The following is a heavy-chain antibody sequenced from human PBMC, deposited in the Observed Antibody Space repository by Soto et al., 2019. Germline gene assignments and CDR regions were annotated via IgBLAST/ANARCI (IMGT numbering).Heavy chain of an antibody. V-gene: IGHV4-4*02. CDR3: ARANPSELAFDY. CDR1: GGSISSSNW. CDR2: IYHSGST. D-gene: IGHD1-26*01. J-gene: IGHJ4*02. Sequence: SETLSLTCAVSGGSISSSNWWSWVRQPPGKGLEWIGEIYHSGSTNYNPSLQSRVTISVDKSKNQFSLKLSSVTAADTAVYYCARANPSELAFDYWGQGTLVTVSS.